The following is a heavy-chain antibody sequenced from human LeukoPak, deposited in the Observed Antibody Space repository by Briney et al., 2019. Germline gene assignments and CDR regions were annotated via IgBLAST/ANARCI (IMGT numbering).Heavy chain of an antibody. Sequence: SGGSLRLSCAASGFTFSSYAMSWVRQAPGKGLEWVSYISSSSSTIYYADSVKGRFTISRDNAKNSLYLQMNSLRAEDTAVYYCARDPPTGRGGAGYWGQGTLVTVSS. J-gene: IGHJ4*02. CDR3: ARDPPTGRGGAGY. V-gene: IGHV3-48*04. CDR1: GFTFSSYA. CDR2: ISSSSSTI. D-gene: IGHD1-14*01.